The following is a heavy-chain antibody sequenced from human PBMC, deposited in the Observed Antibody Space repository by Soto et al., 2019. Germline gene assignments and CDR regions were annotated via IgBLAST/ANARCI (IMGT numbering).Heavy chain of an antibody. V-gene: IGHV1-69*01. CDR1: GGTFSSYA. CDR2: XXXXXXXX. J-gene: IGHJ5*02. Sequence: QVQLVQSGAEVKKPGSSVKVSCMASGGTFSSYAISWXXXXXXXXXXXXXXXXXXXXXXTYAQKFHGRVTNTADESTSTAYVGVSSLRSEDTAVYYCTRDGVIAVAGRPLLGRSTIPYNRFDPWGQGTLVTVSS. D-gene: IGHD6-19*01. CDR3: TRDGVIAVAGRPLLGRSTIPYNRFDP.